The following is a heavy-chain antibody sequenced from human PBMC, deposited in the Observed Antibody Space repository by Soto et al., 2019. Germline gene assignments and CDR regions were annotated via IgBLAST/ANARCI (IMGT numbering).Heavy chain of an antibody. D-gene: IGHD6-6*01. V-gene: IGHV3-11*01. CDR3: ARTLAARFDY. CDR2: ITNSGSTK. CDR1: GFPFSDYY. Sequence: GGSLRLSCASSGFPFSDYYMSWIRQAPGKGLEWVSHITNSGSTKYYADSVKGRFTISRDNAKNSLFLQMNSLRAEDTAVYYCARTLAARFDYWGQGTPVTVSS. J-gene: IGHJ4*02.